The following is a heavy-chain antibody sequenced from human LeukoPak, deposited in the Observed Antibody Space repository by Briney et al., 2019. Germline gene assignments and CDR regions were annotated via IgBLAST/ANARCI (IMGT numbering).Heavy chain of an antibody. V-gene: IGHV3-53*01. D-gene: IGHD3-10*01. Sequence: PGGSLRLSCAASGFIVSDNYISWVRQAPGKGLEWVAALYSGATTHYADSVQGRFTISRDNAKNSLYLQMNSLRAEDTAVYYCARDYYGSGMNDYWGQGTLVTVSS. CDR1: GFIVSDNY. J-gene: IGHJ4*02. CDR2: LYSGATT. CDR3: ARDYYGSGMNDY.